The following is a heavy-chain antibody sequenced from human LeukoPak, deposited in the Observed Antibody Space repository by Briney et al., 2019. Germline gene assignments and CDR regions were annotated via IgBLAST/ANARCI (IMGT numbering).Heavy chain of an antibody. J-gene: IGHJ6*03. CDR2: INPNSGGT. V-gene: IGHV1-2*02. Sequence: GASVKVSSKASGYTFTGYYMHWVRQAPGQGLEWMGWINPNSGGTNYAQKFQGRVTMTRDTSISTAYMELSRLRSDDTAVYYCARDQNEYDFWSGYYAYYYYYYMDVWGKGTTVTVSS. CDR3: ARDQNEYDFWSGYYAYYYYYYMDV. D-gene: IGHD3-3*01. CDR1: GYTFTGYY.